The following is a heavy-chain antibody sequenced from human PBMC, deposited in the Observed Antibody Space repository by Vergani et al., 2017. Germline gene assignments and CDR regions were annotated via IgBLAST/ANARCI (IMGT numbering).Heavy chain of an antibody. J-gene: IGHJ6*02. Sequence: QVQLQESGPGLVKPSQTLSLTCTVSDGSINRGSYYLSWIRQPAGKGLEWIGRIYMSGSTNYNPSLKSRVTISVDTSKHQFSLKLSSVTAADTAVYYCAREYRAKVYSNDYYYGMDVWGQGTTVTVSS. CDR1: DGSINRGSYY. CDR2: IYMSGST. V-gene: IGHV4-61*02. CDR3: AREYRAKVYSNDYYYGMDV. D-gene: IGHD5-18*01.